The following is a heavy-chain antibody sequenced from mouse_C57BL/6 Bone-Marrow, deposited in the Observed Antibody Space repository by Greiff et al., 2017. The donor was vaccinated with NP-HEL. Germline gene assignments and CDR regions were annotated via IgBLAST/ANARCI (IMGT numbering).Heavy chain of an antibody. CDR2: ISNGGGST. CDR1: GFTFSDYY. Sequence: EVQGVESGGGLVQPGGSLKLSCAASGFTFSDYYMYWVRQTPEKRLEWVAYISNGGGSTYYPDTVKGRFTISRDNAKNTLYLQMSRLKSEDTAMYYCARRDPAWFAYWGQGTLVTVSA. CDR3: ARRDPAWFAY. J-gene: IGHJ3*01. V-gene: IGHV5-12*01.